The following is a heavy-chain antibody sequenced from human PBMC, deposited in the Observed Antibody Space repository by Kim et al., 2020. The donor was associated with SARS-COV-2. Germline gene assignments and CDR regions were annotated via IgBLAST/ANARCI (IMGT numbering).Heavy chain of an antibody. Sequence: HGFTGRFVFSLDTSVSTAYLQISSLKAEDTAVYYCARGYCTNGVCYYFDYWGQGTLVTVSS. CDR3: ARGYCTNGVCYYFDY. J-gene: IGHJ4*02. V-gene: IGHV7-4-1*02. D-gene: IGHD2-8*01.